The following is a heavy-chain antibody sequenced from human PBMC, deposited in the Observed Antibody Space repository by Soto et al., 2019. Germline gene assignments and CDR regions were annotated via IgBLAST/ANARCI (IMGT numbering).Heavy chain of an antibody. J-gene: IGHJ6*03. CDR3: ASLPTKNLRHLPTVIHHYYYYMDV. D-gene: IGHD4-4*01. CDR1: SGSISSSNW. Sequence: SETLSLTCAVSSGSISSSNWWSLVRPPPGKGMEWIGEIYHSGSTNYNPSLKSRVTISVDKSKNQFSLKLSSVTAADTAVYYCASLPTKNLRHLPTVIHHYYYYMDVWGKGTTVTVSS. CDR2: IYHSGST. V-gene: IGHV4-4*02.